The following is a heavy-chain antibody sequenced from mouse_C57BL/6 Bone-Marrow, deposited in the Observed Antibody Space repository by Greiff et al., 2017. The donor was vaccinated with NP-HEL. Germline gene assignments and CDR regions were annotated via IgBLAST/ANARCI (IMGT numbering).Heavy chain of an antibody. CDR3: AKNGYGSSNWYFDV. D-gene: IGHD1-1*01. J-gene: IGHJ1*03. CDR1: GFSLTSYG. Sequence: VQLQQSGPGLVQPSQSLSITCTVSGFSLTSYGVHWVRQPPGKGLEWLGVIWSGGSTDYNAAFISRLSISKDNSKSQVFFKMNSLQADDTAIYYCAKNGYGSSNWYFDVWGTGTTVTVSS. V-gene: IGHV2-4*01. CDR2: IWSGGST.